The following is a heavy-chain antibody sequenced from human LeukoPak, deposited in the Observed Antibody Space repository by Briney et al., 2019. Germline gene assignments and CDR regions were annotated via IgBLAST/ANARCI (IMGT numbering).Heavy chain of an antibody. CDR2: IKQDGSEK. Sequence: GGSLRLSCAASGFTFSSYWMSWVRQAPGKGLEWVANIKQDGSEKYYVDSVKGRFTISRDNAKNSLYLQMNSLRAEDTAVYYCARTAPGYSYGYPPYFDYWGQGTLVTVSS. CDR3: ARTAPGYSYGYPPYFDY. V-gene: IGHV3-7*03. J-gene: IGHJ4*02. CDR1: GFTFSSYW. D-gene: IGHD5-18*01.